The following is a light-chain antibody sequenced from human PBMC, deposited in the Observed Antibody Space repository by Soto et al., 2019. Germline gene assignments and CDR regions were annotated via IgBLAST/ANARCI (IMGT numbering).Light chain of an antibody. CDR3: QQYNNWPPWT. CDR1: QSVSSN. Sequence: EIVMTQSPATLSVSPGERATLSCRASQSVSSNLAWYQQKPGQAPRLLIYGASTRATGIPARFSGNGSGTEFTLTISSLQSEDFAAYYCQQYNNWPPWTFGQGTKVEIQ. J-gene: IGKJ1*01. V-gene: IGKV3-15*01. CDR2: GAS.